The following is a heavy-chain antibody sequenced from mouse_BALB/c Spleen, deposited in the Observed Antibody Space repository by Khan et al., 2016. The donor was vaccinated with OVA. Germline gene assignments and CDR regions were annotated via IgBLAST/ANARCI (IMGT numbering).Heavy chain of an antibody. J-gene: IGHJ3*01. CDR3: ARVYFGNYEFAY. V-gene: IGHV1S132*01. CDR1: GYTFTNYW. D-gene: IGHD2-1*01. Sequence: QVQLQQSGAEVVKPGASVNLSCKTSGYTFTNYWIQWVKQRPGQGLGWIGEIFPGTGTTYYNENLKDKATLTIDTSSTTAYMQLSSLTSEDSAVYFCARVYFGNYEFAYWGQGTLVTVAA. CDR2: IFPGTGTT.